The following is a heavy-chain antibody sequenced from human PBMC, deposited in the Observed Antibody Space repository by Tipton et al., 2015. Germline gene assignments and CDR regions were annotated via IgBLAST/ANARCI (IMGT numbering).Heavy chain of an antibody. V-gene: IGHV4-61*01. J-gene: IGHJ6*02. CDR2: ISYSGST. Sequence: TLSLTCTVSGGSVSSGSYYWGWIRQSPGKGLEWIGYISYSGSTHYNPSLKRRVTISLDTSKNQFSLTLNSVTAADTAVYYCARDLEHGMDVWGHGTTVTVSS. D-gene: IGHD5-24*01. CDR3: ARDLEHGMDV. CDR1: GGSVSSGSYY.